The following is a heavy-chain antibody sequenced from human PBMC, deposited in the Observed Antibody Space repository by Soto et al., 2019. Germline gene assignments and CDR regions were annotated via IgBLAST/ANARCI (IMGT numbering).Heavy chain of an antibody. D-gene: IGHD6-19*01. CDR2: ISYDGSNK. V-gene: IGHV3-30-3*01. CDR3: ARGGQQWLVGYFDL. J-gene: IGHJ2*01. Sequence: VQLVESGGGVVQPGRSLRLSCAASGFTFSSYAMHWVRQAPGKGLEWVAVISYDGSNKYYADSVKGRFTISRDNSKNTLYLQMNSLRAEDTAVYYCARGGQQWLVGYFDLWGRGTLVTVSS. CDR1: GFTFSSYA.